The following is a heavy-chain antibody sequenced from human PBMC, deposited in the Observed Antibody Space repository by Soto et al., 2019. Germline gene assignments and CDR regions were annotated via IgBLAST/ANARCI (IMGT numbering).Heavy chain of an antibody. CDR2: FYHSGTP. V-gene: IGHV4-30-2*06. CDR3: ARATDYGGEGLDY. J-gene: IGHJ4*02. CDR1: GGSISSGGYT. Sequence: QLQLQESGSGLVRPSQTLSLTCAVSGGSISSGGYTWNWIRQSPQKGLEWIGYFYHSGTPDYNPSVKSRVPIAIDNSKNQFSLRLNSVTAADTAVYFCARATDYGGEGLDYWGQGTLVTVSS. D-gene: IGHD4-17*01.